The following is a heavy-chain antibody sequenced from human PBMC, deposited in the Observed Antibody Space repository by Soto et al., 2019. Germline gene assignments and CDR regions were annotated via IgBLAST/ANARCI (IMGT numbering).Heavy chain of an antibody. D-gene: IGHD6-13*01. CDR3: ARVDSSSWYSFDY. Sequence: QVQLVESGGGVVQPGRSLRLSCAASGFTFSSYAMHWVRQAPGKGLEWVAVISYDGSNKYYADSVKGRFTISRDNSKNTLYLQMNSLRDEDTAVYYCARVDSSSWYSFDYWGQGTLVTVSS. J-gene: IGHJ4*02. CDR1: GFTFSSYA. V-gene: IGHV3-30-3*01. CDR2: ISYDGSNK.